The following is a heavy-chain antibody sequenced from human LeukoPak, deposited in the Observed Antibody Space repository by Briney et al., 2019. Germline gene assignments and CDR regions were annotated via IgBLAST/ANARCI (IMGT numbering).Heavy chain of an antibody. Sequence: PSETLSLTCTVSGGSFSNYFWSWIRQPAGKGLEWTGRIYSSGSTNYNPSLESRVTMSIDTSMSQLSLSLTSVTAADTAVYFCARDWGDVWGQGTTVTVSS. D-gene: IGHD3-16*01. CDR1: GGSFSNYF. CDR2: IYSSGST. CDR3: ARDWGDV. V-gene: IGHV4-4*07. J-gene: IGHJ6*02.